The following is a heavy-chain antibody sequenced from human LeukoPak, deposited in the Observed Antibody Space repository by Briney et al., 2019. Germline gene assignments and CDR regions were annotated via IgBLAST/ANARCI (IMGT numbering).Heavy chain of an antibody. CDR1: GFTFSSYA. CDR2: ISGSGGST. D-gene: IGHD3-22*01. J-gene: IGHJ4*02. Sequence: PGGSLRLSCAASGFTFSSYAMSWVRQAPGKGLEWVSAISGSGGSTYYADSVKGRFTISRDNSKNTLYLQMNSLRAEDTAVYYXXXXXXXXXXYYYVNSPFDYWGQGTLVTVSS. V-gene: IGHV3-23*01. CDR3: XXXXXXXXXYYYVNSPFDY.